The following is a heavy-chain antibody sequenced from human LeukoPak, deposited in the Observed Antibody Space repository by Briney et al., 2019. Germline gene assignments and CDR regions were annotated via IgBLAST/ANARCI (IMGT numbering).Heavy chain of an antibody. D-gene: IGHD3-3*01. Sequence: GGSLRLSCAASGFTFSDYYMSWIRQAPGKGLQLLSFISPSATSIHYADSVRGRFTISRDNGKNSLDPQMNSLRAEDTAVYFCARAPFYYGLWSGHFDYWGQGSLVTVSS. J-gene: IGHJ4*02. CDR1: GFTFSDYY. V-gene: IGHV3-11*01. CDR2: ISPSATSI. CDR3: ARAPFYYGLWSGHFDY.